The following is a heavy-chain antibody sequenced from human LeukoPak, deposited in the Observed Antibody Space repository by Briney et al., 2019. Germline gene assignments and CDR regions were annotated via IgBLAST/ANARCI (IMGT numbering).Heavy chain of an antibody. CDR1: GYTFTGYY. CDR3: ARTRFGYYYYYDMDV. D-gene: IGHD3-16*01. Sequence: AASVKVSCKASGYTFTGYYVHWVRQAPGQGLEWMGRINPNSGDTNYAQKFQGRVTITRDTSASTVYMELSSLRSEDTAIFYCARTRFGYYYYYDMDVWGQGTTVTVSS. V-gene: IGHV1-2*06. CDR2: INPNSGDT. J-gene: IGHJ6*02.